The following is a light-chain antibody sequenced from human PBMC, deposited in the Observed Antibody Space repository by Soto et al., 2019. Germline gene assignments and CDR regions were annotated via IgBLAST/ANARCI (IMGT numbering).Light chain of an antibody. CDR2: SDN. V-gene: IGLV1-44*01. CDR3: AAWDDRLNGRVV. J-gene: IGLJ2*01. Sequence: QSVLTQPPSASGTPGQRVTISCSGSSSNIGSNPVNWYQQLPGTAPKPLIYSDNQRPSGVPDRFSGSKSGTSASLAISGPQSEDDGDYYCAAWDDRLNGRVVFGGGTKLTVL. CDR1: SSNIGSNP.